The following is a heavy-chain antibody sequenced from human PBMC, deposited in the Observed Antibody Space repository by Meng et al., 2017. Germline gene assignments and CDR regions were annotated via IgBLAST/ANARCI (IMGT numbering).Heavy chain of an antibody. CDR1: GYTFTIYD. Sequence: QVQLVMCGSEMTKPGASAMVCCKASGYTFTIYDMNWGRQTPGQGLEWMGWIDTNTGNPTYAQGFTGRFVFSLDTSVSTAYLQISSLKAEDTAVYYCAREGRVDFDYWGQGTLVTVSS. J-gene: IGHJ4*02. V-gene: IGHV7-4-1*02. D-gene: IGHD1-26*01. CDR2: IDTNTGNP. CDR3: AREGRVDFDY.